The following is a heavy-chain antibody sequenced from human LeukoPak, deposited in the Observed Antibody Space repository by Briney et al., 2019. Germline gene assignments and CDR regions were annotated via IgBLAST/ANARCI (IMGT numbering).Heavy chain of an antibody. J-gene: IGHJ6*03. CDR2: IGTAGDT. CDR3: ARVKRSMIYYYYMDV. D-gene: IGHD3-16*01. Sequence: GGSLRLSCAASGFTFSSYDMRWVRQATGKGLEWVSAIGTAGDTYYPGSVKGRFTISRENAKNSLYLQMNSLRAGDTAVYYCARVKRSMIYYYYMDVWGKGTTVTVSS. V-gene: IGHV3-13*01. CDR1: GFTFSSYD.